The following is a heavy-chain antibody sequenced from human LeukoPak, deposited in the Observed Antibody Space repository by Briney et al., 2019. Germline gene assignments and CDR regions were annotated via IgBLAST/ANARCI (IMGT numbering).Heavy chain of an antibody. V-gene: IGHV3-74*01. J-gene: IGHJ3*01. D-gene: IGHD4-23*01. CDR1: GFTFSSYW. CDR2: IDPDDSGS. Sequence: GGSLRLFCAASGFTFSSYWMHWVRQAPGEGLVWVSRIDPDDSGSTYADSVKGRFTISRDNAKNTLRLQMNSLRADDTAVYYCAGVRAGGNRAFDVWGQGTVVAVSS. CDR3: AGVRAGGNRAFDV.